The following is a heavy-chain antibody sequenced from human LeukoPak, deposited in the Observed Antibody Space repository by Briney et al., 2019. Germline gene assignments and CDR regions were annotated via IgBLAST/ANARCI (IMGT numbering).Heavy chain of an antibody. J-gene: IGHJ5*02. V-gene: IGHV1-18*01. Sequence: ASVKVSCKASGYTFTNYGITWVRQAPGQGLEWMGWISVYNGNTNYVQKLQGRVTMTTDTSTSTAYMELRSLRSDDTAVYYCARDVVVVPAAHNWLDPWGQGTLVTVSS. CDR2: ISVYNGNT. D-gene: IGHD2-2*01. CDR3: ARDVVVVPAAHNWLDP. CDR1: GYTFTNYG.